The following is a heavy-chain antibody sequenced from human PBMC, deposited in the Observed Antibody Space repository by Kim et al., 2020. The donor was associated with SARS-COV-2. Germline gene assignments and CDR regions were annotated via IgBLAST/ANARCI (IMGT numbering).Heavy chain of an antibody. V-gene: IGHV4-39*01. J-gene: IGHJ2*01. Sequence: TYYKPALRGRVTISVDTSKNQSSLGLSSVTAADAAVYYCARHLRNWYFDLWGRGTLVTVSS. CDR3: ARHLRNWYFDL. CDR2: T.